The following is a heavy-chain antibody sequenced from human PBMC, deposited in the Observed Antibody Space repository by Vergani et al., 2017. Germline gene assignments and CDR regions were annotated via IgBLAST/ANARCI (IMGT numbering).Heavy chain of an antibody. D-gene: IGHD3-9*01. CDR2: IYSTGST. Sequence: QVQLQESGPRLVRPSQTLSLTCTVSGGSINTYYWSWIRQSPGKGLEWIGYIYSTGSTNYNPSLNSRVTMSVYTSKNQFSLKLRSVTAADTAVYFCARVMYRDEASTGYRLEGMDIWGQGTTVTISS. V-gene: IGHV4-59*13. CDR3: ARVMYRDEASTGYRLEGMDI. J-gene: IGHJ6*02. CDR1: GGSINTYY.